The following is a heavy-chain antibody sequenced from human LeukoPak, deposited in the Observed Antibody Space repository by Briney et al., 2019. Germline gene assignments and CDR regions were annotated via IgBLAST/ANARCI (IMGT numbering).Heavy chain of an antibody. V-gene: IGHV3-33*06. J-gene: IGHJ4*02. CDR2: VWFNDYDK. D-gene: IGHD5-18*01. CDR1: GFTFRDYG. CDR3: AKDSRSSNTYVTN. Sequence: GGSLRLSCEASGFTFRDYGMHWVRLAPGRGLEWVAVVWFNDYDKYYADSVKGRFTISRDNSKNTLYLQMNSLRAEDTAFYYCAKDSRSSNTYVTNWGQGTQVTVSS.